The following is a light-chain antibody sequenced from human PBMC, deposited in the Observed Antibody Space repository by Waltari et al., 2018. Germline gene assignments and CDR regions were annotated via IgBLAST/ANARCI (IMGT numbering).Light chain of an antibody. V-gene: IGLV1-51*02. Sequence: QSVLTQPPSVSAAPGQRVTISCSGGSSNIGNNYVSWYRPFPGTAPKLLIYENSERPSGIPGRFPGSKSGTSATLDITGLQAGDEADYYCGTWDSSLSGAVFGGGTHLTVL. CDR2: ENS. CDR3: GTWDSSLSGAV. CDR1: SSNIGNNY. J-gene: IGLJ7*01.